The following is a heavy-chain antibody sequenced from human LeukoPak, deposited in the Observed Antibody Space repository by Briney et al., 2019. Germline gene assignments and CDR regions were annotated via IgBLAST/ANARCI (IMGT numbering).Heavy chain of an antibody. CDR2: IIVILGIA. CDR1: GGTFSNYA. V-gene: IGHV1-69*04. D-gene: IGHD3-10*01. Sequence: SVKVSCKASGGTFSNYALSWVRQAPGQGLEWMGRIIVILGIADYAQKFQGRVTITADKSTTTVYMELSSLRSQDTAVYYCARDGLLRGVIDYSGMDVWGQGTTVTVSS. CDR3: ARDGLLRGVIDYSGMDV. J-gene: IGHJ6*02.